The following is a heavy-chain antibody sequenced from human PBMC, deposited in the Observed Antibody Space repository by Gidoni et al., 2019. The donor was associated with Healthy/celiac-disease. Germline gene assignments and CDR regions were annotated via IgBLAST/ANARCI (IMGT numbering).Heavy chain of an antibody. CDR3: ARGTLWFGELTSI. V-gene: IGHV4-34*01. CDR1: GMSFSGYY. J-gene: IGHJ4*02. Sequence: QVQLQQWGAGLLKPSETLSLTCAVYGMSFSGYYWSWIRQPPGKGLEWIGEINHSGSTNYNPSLKSRVTISVDTSKNQFSLKLSSVTAADTAVYYCARGTLWFGELTSIWGQGTLVTVSS. CDR2: INHSGST. D-gene: IGHD3-10*01.